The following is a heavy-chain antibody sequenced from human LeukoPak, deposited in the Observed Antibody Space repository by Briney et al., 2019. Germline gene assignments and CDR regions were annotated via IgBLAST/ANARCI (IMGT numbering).Heavy chain of an antibody. D-gene: IGHD5-18*01. CDR1: GFTFSSYG. Sequence: GGSLRLSCAASGFTFSSYGMHWVRQAPGKGLEWVAVISYDGSNKYYADSVKGRFTISRDNSKNTLYLQMNSLRAEDTAVYYCARTARVLDSWGQGTLVTVSS. CDR3: ARTARVLDS. V-gene: IGHV3-30*03. CDR2: ISYDGSNK. J-gene: IGHJ4*02.